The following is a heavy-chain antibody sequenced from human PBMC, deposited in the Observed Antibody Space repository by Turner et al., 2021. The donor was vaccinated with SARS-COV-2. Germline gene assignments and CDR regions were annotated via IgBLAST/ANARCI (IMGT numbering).Heavy chain of an antibody. V-gene: IGHV3-9*01. D-gene: IGHD3-10*01. CDR2: INWNGDSK. CDR3: AKGGPSFFYDNTGFLDS. J-gene: IGHJ4*02. Sequence: EVQLVESGGGLVQPGRSLRLSCAVSGFIFAAYAMHGVRQAPGKGLEWVLGINWNGDSKAYVESVKGRFTISRDKARDTLYLEMDSLRVEDTALYYCAKGGPSFFYDNTGFLDSWGQGTRVTVSS. CDR1: GFIFAAYA.